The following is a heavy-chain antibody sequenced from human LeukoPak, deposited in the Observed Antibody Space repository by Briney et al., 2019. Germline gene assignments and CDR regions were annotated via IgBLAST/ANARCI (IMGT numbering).Heavy chain of an antibody. CDR2: IIPIFGTA. CDR1: GGTFSSYA. CDR3: SLTTGVKENYYGMDV. D-gene: IGHD4-11*01. V-gene: IGHV1-69*13. J-gene: IGHJ6*02. Sequence: SVEVSCKASGGTFSSYAISWVRQAPGQGLEWMGGIIPIFGTANYAQKFQGRVTITADESTSTAYMELSSLRSEDTAVYYCSLTTGVKENYYGMDVWGQGTTVTVSS.